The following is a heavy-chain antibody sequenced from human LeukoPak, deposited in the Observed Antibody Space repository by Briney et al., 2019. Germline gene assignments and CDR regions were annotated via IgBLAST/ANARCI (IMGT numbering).Heavy chain of an antibody. CDR1: GFTFVSYN. V-gene: IGHV3-53*01. Sequence: PGGSLRLSCAASGFTFVSYNMNWVRQAPGKGLEWVSFIYSDNTHYSDSVKGRFTISRDNSKNTLYLQMNSLRAEDTAVYYCARRAGANSHPYDYWGQGILVTVSS. J-gene: IGHJ4*02. D-gene: IGHD4/OR15-4a*01. CDR2: IYSDNT. CDR3: ARRAGANSHPYDY.